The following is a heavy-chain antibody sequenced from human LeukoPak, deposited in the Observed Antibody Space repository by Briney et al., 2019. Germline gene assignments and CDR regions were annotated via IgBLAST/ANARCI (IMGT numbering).Heavy chain of an antibody. CDR3: ARDEYETIGCFDY. J-gene: IGHJ4*02. V-gene: IGHV3-11*01. Sequence: GGSLRLSCAASEFTLSDYYMSWIRQAPGKGLEWVSYISRSGTTIYYADSVKGRFTISRDNAKNSLYLQMNSLRADDTAVYFCARDEYETIGCFDYWGQGALVTVSS. CDR1: EFTLSDYY. D-gene: IGHD2/OR15-2a*01. CDR2: ISRSGTTI.